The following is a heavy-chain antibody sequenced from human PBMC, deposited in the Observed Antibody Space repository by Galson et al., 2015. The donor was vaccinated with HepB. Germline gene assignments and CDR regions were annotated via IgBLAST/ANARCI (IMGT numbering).Heavy chain of an antibody. J-gene: IGHJ4*02. D-gene: IGHD6-19*01. Sequence: SVKVSCKASGYTFTGYYMHWVRQAPGQGLEWMGWINLNNGGTNYAQKFQGRVTMTRDTSISTVYMELSRLRCDDTAVYYCAARITVAGQLDYWGQGTLVTVSS. CDR3: AARITVAGQLDY. CDR1: GYTFTGYY. V-gene: IGHV1-2*02. CDR2: INLNNGGT.